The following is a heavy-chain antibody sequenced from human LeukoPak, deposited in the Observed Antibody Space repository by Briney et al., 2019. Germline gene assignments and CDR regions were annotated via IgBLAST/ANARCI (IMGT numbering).Heavy chain of an antibody. CDR1: GGSISSYY. V-gene: IGHV4-59*08. CDR2: IYYSGST. Sequence: SETLSLTRTVSGGSISSYYWSWIRQPPGKGLEWIGYIYYSGSTNYNPSLKSRVTISVDTSKNQFSLKLSSVTAADTAVYYCARAQWLTPPVLDYWGQGTLVTVSS. J-gene: IGHJ4*02. D-gene: IGHD6-19*01. CDR3: ARAQWLTPPVLDY.